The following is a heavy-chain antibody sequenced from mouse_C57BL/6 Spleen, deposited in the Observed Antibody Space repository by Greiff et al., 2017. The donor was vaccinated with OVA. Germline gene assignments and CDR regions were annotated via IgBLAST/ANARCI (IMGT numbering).Heavy chain of an antibody. CDR2: IYPGSGST. D-gene: IGHD2-4*01. V-gene: IGHV1-55*01. J-gene: IGHJ3*01. CDR1: GYTFTSYW. CDR3: ARGDYDYDAFAY. Sequence: QVQLQQSGAELVKPGASVKMSCKASGYTFTSYWITWVKQRPGQGLEWIGDIYPGSGSTNYNEKFKSKATLTVDTSSSTAYMQLSSLTSEDSAVYNCARGDYDYDAFAYWGQGTLVTVSA.